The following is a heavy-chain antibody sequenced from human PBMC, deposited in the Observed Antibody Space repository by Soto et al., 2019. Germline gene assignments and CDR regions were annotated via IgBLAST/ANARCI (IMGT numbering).Heavy chain of an antibody. D-gene: IGHD6-19*01. CDR1: GFTFSDYA. V-gene: IGHV3-23*01. Sequence: EVQLLESGGGLVQPGGSLRVSCAASGFTFSDYAMSWVRQAPGKGLEWVSAISGSGGSTYYADSVKGRFTISRDNSKNTLYLQMNSLRAEDTAVYYFGAGNWFDPWGQGTLVTVSS. CDR3: GAGNWFDP. CDR2: ISGSGGST. J-gene: IGHJ5*02.